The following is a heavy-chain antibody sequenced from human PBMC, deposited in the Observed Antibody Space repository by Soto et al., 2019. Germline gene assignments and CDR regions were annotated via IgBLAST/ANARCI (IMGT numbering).Heavy chain of an antibody. CDR1: GFTFSSYA. V-gene: IGHV3-23*01. CDR2: ISGSGGST. J-gene: IGHJ6*03. D-gene: IGHD6-6*01. Sequence: EVQLLESGGGLVQPGGSLRLSCAASGFTFSSYAMSWVRQAPGKGLEWVSAISGSGGSTYYADSVKGRFTISRVNSKNTLYLQMNSLRAEDTAVYYCAKGSARSSSSILYYYYYMDVWGKGTTVTVSS. CDR3: AKGSARSSSSILYYYYYMDV.